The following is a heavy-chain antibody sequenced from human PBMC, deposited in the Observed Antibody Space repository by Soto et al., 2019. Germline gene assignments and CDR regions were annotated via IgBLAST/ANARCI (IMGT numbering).Heavy chain of an antibody. CDR3: ARGVGATFDY. D-gene: IGHD1-26*01. Sequence: CRAASCTVRGYVIVGVRQAPGPGLEWMGWISAYNGNTNYAQKLQGRVTMTTDTSTSTAYMELRSLRSDDTAVYYCARGVGATFDYWGQGTLVTVSS. J-gene: IGHJ4*02. V-gene: IGHV1-18*01. CDR2: ISAYNGNT. CDR1: SCTVRGYV.